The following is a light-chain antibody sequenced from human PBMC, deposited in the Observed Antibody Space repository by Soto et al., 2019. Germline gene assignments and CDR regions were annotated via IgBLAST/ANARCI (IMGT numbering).Light chain of an antibody. V-gene: IGKV3-11*01. Sequence: EIVLTQSPATLSLSPGERATLSCRASQSVSSYLAWYQQKPGQAPRLLIYDASNRVTGIPARFSGSGSGTDFTLTISSLEPEDFAVYYCQQRSNWPPNTFGGGTKVEIK. J-gene: IGKJ4*01. CDR2: DAS. CDR3: QQRSNWPPNT. CDR1: QSVSSY.